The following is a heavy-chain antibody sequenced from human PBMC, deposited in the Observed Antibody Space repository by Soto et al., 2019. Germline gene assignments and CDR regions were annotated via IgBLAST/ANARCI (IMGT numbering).Heavy chain of an antibody. J-gene: IGHJ4*02. D-gene: IGHD2-15*01. V-gene: IGHV1-18*01. Sequence: ASVKVSCKASGYTFTSYGISWVRQAPGQGLEWMGWISAYNGNTNYAQKLQGRVTMTTDTSTSTAYMELRSLRSDDTAVYYCARSYCSGGSCYSYYFDYWGQGPLVTVSS. CDR1: GYTFTSYG. CDR2: ISAYNGNT. CDR3: ARSYCSGGSCYSYYFDY.